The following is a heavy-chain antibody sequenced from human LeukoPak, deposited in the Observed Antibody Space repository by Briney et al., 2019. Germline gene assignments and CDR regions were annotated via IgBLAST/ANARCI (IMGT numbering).Heavy chain of an antibody. CDR1: GFTFDDYA. CDR3: AKGSRGAVAAYFDY. V-gene: IGHV3-9*01. D-gene: IGHD6-19*01. CDR2: ISWNSGSI. J-gene: IGHJ4*02. Sequence: GGSLRLSCAASGFTFDDYAMHWVRQAPGKGLEWVSGISWNSGSIGYADSVKGRFTISRDNAKNSLYLQMNSLRAEDTALYYCAKGSRGAVAAYFDYWGQGTLVTVSS.